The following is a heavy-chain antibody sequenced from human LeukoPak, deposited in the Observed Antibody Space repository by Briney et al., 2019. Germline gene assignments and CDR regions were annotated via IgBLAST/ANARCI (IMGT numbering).Heavy chain of an antibody. Sequence: GGSLRLSCAASGFTFSSYAMSWVRQAPGKGLDWVSTISGSGGSTYYADSVTGRFTISRDNSKNTLYLQMNSLGAEDTAVYYCATNAGPGPDDAFDIWGQGTMVTVSS. CDR2: ISGSGGST. CDR3: ATNAGPGPDDAFDI. CDR1: GFTFSSYA. V-gene: IGHV3-23*01. J-gene: IGHJ3*02.